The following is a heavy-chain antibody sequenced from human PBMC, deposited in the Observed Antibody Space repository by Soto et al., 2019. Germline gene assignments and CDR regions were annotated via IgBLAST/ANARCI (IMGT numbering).Heavy chain of an antibody. CDR3: ACRDY. CDR1: GGSIRSYY. V-gene: IGHV4-59*01. J-gene: IGHJ4*02. Sequence: PSETLSLTCTVSGGSIRSYYWSWIRQPPGKGLEWIGYIYHSGSTNYNPSLKSRVTISVDTSKNQLSLKLSSVTAADTAVYYCACRDYWGQGTLVTVSS. CDR2: IYHSGST.